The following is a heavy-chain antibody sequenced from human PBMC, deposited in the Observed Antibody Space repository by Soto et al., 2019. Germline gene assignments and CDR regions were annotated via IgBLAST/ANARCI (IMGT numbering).Heavy chain of an antibody. J-gene: IGHJ6*02. V-gene: IGHV5-10-1*01. CDR2: IDPSDSYT. Sequence: PGESLKISCKGSGYSFTSYWISWVRQMPGKGLEWMGRIDPSDSYTNYSPSFQGHVTISADKSISTAYLQRSSLKASDTAMYYCARNPLSVTAYYYYYGMDVWGQGTTVTVSS. CDR3: ARNPLSVTAYYYYYGMDV. D-gene: IGHD4-17*01. CDR1: GYSFTSYW.